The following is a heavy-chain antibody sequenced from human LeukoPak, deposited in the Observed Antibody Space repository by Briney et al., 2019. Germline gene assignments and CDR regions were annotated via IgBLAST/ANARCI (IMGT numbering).Heavy chain of an antibody. J-gene: IGHJ4*02. D-gene: IGHD3-10*01. Sequence: SVKVSCKASGGTFSSYAISWVRQAPGQGLEWMGGIIPIFGTANYAQKFQGRVTITADESTSTAYMELSSLRSEDTAVYYCATDHVVRGVLFDYWGRGTLVTVSS. CDR2: IIPIFGTA. V-gene: IGHV1-69*13. CDR1: GGTFSSYA. CDR3: ATDHVVRGVLFDY.